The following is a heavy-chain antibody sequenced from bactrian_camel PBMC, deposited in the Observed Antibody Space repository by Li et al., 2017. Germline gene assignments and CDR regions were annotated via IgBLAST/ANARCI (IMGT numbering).Heavy chain of an antibody. CDR2: SYTGGGST. D-gene: IGHD6*01. CDR1: GIDLTTAC. V-gene: IGHV3S1*01. CDR3: ATTQICGPTWYEAARYAV. Sequence: QVQLVESGGGSVQAGGSLRLSCVASGIDLTTACLAWFRQAPGKEREGVAASYTGGGSTYYADSVKGRFTISQVNAENTVYLQMNSLKPEDNAMYYCATTQICGPTWYEAARYAVWGQGTQVTV. J-gene: IGHJ4*01.